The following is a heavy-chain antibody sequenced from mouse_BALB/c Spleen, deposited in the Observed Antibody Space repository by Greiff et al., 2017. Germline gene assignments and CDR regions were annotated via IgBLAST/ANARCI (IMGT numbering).Heavy chain of an antibody. CDR3: AREGLSTMNAWFAY. Sequence: EVQLQQSGPELVKPGASVKMSCKASGYTFTSYVMHWVKQKPGQGLEWIGYINPYNDGTKYNEKFKGKATLTSDKSSSTAYMELSSLTSEDSAVYYCAREGLSTMNAWFAYWGQGTLVTVSA. CDR2: INPYNDGT. V-gene: IGHV1-14*01. J-gene: IGHJ3*01. CDR1: GYTFTSYV. D-gene: IGHD2-4*01.